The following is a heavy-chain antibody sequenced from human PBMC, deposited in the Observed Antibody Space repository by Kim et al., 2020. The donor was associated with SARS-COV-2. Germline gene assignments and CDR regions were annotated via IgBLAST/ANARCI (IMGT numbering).Heavy chain of an antibody. D-gene: IGHD3-9*01. CDR1: GGSISSYY. J-gene: IGHJ4*02. Sequence: SETLSLTCTVSGGSISSYYWSWIRQPPGKGLEWIGYIYYSGSTNYNPSLKSRVTISVDTSKNQFSLKLSSVTAADTAVYHCARGTDYDILSVSYWGQGTLVTVSS. CDR3: ARGTDYDILSVSY. CDR2: IYYSGST. V-gene: IGHV4-59*13.